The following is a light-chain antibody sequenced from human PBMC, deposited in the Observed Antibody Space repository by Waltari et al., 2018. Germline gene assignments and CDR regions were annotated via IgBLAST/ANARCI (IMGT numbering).Light chain of an antibody. V-gene: IGLV3-19*01. J-gene: IGLJ2*01. CDR1: SLRRHY. CDR3: NSRDSSGNPHVV. Sequence: SSELTQDPAVSVALGQTVRITCQGDSLRRHYASRFQQKPGQAPLLVIHGKNNRPSGIPDRFSGSSSGNTASLTITGAQAEDEADYYCNSRDSSGNPHVVFGGGTKLTVL. CDR2: GKN.